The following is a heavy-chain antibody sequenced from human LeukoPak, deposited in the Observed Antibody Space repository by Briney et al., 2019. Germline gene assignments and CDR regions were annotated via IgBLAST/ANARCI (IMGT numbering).Heavy chain of an antibody. Sequence: SETLSLTCTVSGGSISSYYWSWIRQPPGKGLEWIGYIYYSGSTNYKPSLKSRVTISVETSKNQFSLKLSSVTAADTAVYYCARARRWNAAVEGWWFDPWGQGTLVTVSS. CDR3: ARARRWNAAVEGWWFDP. J-gene: IGHJ5*02. CDR1: GGSISSYY. D-gene: IGHD1-1*01. V-gene: IGHV4-59*01. CDR2: IYYSGST.